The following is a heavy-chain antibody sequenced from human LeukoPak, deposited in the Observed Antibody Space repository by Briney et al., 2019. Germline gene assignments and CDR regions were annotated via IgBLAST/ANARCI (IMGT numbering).Heavy chain of an antibody. CDR1: GYTFTSYY. J-gene: IGHJ4*02. D-gene: IGHD7-27*01. V-gene: IGHV1-46*01. Sequence: VASVKVPCKASGYTFTSYYMHWVRQVPGQGLEWMGIINPGRGNTNYAQNFHGRVTLTRDTSTSTIYMELSSLRSEDTAVYYCARDRDWGSSDPFDYWGQGTLVTVSS. CDR2: INPGRGNT. CDR3: ARDRDWGSSDPFDY.